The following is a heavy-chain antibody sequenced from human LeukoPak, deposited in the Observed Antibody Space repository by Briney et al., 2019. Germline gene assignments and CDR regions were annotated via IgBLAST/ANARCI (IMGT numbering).Heavy chain of an antibody. CDR2: IFHSGSS. D-gene: IGHD5-24*01. CDR3: ARGRVEMATNYFDN. J-gene: IGHJ4*02. Sequence: KPSQTLSLTCTVSGGSISSGGHYWNWIRQPPGKGLELIGYIFHSGSSYYNPSLKSRVTISVVRSKNQFSLNLSSVTGADTAVYYCARGRVEMATNYFDNWGQGALVTVSS. CDR1: GGSISSGGHY. V-gene: IGHV4-30-2*01.